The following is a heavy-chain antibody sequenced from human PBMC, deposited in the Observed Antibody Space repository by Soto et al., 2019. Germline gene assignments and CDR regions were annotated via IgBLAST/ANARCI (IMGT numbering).Heavy chain of an antibody. CDR1: GFAFNNYG. CDR3: AREDSIIIPAVSDF. D-gene: IGHD2-2*01. Sequence: GGSLRLSCTVSGFAFNNYGINWVRQAPGKGLEWVSSISKSDYTYYSNSVKGRFAISRDNAKSSVSLQMNTLRVEDTAVYYCAREDSIIIPAVSDFWGQGTLVTVSS. J-gene: IGHJ4*02. V-gene: IGHV3-21*01. CDR2: ISKSDYT.